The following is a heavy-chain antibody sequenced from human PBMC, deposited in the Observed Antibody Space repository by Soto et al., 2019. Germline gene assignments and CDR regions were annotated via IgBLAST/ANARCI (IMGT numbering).Heavy chain of an antibody. CDR2: IYYSGST. Sequence: SETLSLTCTVSGGPISSYYWSWIRQPPGKGLEWIGYIYYSGSTNYNPSLKSRVTISVDTSKNQFSLKLSSVTAADTAVYYCARDIRNWFDPWGQGTLVTVSS. V-gene: IGHV4-59*01. J-gene: IGHJ5*02. CDR1: GGPISSYY. CDR3: ARDIRNWFDP.